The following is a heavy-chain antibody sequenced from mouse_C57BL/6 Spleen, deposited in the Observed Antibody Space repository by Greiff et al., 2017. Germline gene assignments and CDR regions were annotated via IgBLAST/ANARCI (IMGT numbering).Heavy chain of an antibody. V-gene: IGHV14-4*01. CDR1: GFNIKDDY. J-gene: IGHJ1*03. CDR2: IDPENGDT. D-gene: IGHD1-1*01. Sequence: EVQLQQSGAELVRPGASVKLSCTASGFNIKDDYMHWVKQRPEQGLEWIGWIDPENGDTEYASKFQGKATITADTSSNTAYLQLSSLTSEDPAVYYCTYYYGSSQDWYFDVWGTGTTVTVSS. CDR3: TYYYGSSQDWYFDV.